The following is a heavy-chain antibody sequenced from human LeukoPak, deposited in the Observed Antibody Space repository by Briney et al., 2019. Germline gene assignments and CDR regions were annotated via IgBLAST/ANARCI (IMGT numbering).Heavy chain of an antibody. V-gene: IGHV3-7*01. CDR3: ARDLVKGPAAASIFDY. J-gene: IGHJ4*02. D-gene: IGHD2-2*01. Sequence: GGSLRLSCAASGFTLSNHWMIWVRQAPGKGLECVANIKQDGIEKYYLDSVKGRFTISRDNAKNSLYLQMNSLRAEDTAVYYCARDLVKGPAAASIFDYWGQGTLVTVSS. CDR2: IKQDGIEK. CDR1: GFTLSNHW.